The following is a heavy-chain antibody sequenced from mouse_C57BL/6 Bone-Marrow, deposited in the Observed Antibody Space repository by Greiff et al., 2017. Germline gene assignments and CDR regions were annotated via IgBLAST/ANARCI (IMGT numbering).Heavy chain of an antibody. CDR2: ISSGCSTI. V-gene: IGHV5-17*01. J-gene: IGHJ3*01. CDR1: GFTFSDSG. CDR3: ARGGIAY. Sequence: DVHLVESGGGLVKPGGSLKLSCAASGFTFSDSGMHWVRQAPEKGLEWVAYISSGCSTIYYADTAKGRFTISSDNAKNTLFLQRTSLRSEDTAMYYCARGGIAYWGQGTLVTVSA.